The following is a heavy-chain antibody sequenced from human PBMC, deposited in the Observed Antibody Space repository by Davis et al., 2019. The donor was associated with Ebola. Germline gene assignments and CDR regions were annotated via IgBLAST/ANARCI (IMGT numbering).Heavy chain of an antibody. CDR2: INLDGSGK. J-gene: IGHJ4*02. CDR3: VRYGGNSGTSFEY. D-gene: IGHD4-23*01. Sequence: PGGSLRLSCAASGFIFNKYWMTWVRQAPGKGLEYVANINLDGSGKSYVNSVKGRFTISRDNAQDSMFLQMSSLRVEDTAVYFCVRYGGNSGTSFEYWGQGTLVTVSS. V-gene: IGHV3-7*01. CDR1: GFIFNKYW.